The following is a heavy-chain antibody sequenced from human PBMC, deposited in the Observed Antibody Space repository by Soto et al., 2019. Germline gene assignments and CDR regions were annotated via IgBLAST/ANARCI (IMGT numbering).Heavy chain of an antibody. CDR3: ARGSLRYFDWLNY. CDR2: INHSGST. D-gene: IGHD3-9*01. CDR1: GGSFSGYY. V-gene: IGHV4-34*01. J-gene: IGHJ4*02. Sequence: SETRSLTCAVYGGSFSGYYWSWIRQPPGKGLEWIGEINHSGSTNYNPSLKSRVTISVDTSKNQFSLKLSSVTAADTAVYYCARGSLRYFDWLNYWGQGTPVTVSS.